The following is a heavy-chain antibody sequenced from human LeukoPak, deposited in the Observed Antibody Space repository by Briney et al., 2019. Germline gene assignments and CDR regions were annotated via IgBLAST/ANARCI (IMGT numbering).Heavy chain of an antibody. CDR1: EFTFSNYW. CDR3: ARGHHFWSGFYYFEY. V-gene: IGHV3-7*04. D-gene: IGHD3-3*02. Sequence: GGSLRLSCAASEFTFSNYWMNWVRQAPGKGLEWVANIKHDGSEKYYVDSVKGRSTISRDNTKKSLYLQMNSLRADDTAVYYCARGHHFWSGFYYFEYWGQGSLVIVSS. CDR2: IKHDGSEK. J-gene: IGHJ4*02.